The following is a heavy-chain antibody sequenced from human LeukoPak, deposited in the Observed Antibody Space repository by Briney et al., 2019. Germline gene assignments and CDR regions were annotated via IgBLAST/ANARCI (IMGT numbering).Heavy chain of an antibody. D-gene: IGHD2-15*01. Sequence: AGSLRLTCAASGFTFSNPWMSWIRQPPGKGLEWVSTIGDGDVEIHYADPVKGRFTISRDNSKNTLYLQMSSLRAEDTAVYYCGRGHRFCSRGNCNSPVDYWGQGTLVTVSS. CDR2: IGDGDVEI. CDR3: GRGHRFCSRGNCNSPVDY. CDR1: GFTFSNPW. J-gene: IGHJ4*02. V-gene: IGHV3-23*01.